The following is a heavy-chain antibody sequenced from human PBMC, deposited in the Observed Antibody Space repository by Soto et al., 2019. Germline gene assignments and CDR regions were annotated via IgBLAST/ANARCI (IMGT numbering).Heavy chain of an antibody. D-gene: IGHD6-13*01. CDR1: GFTFSSYA. CDR2: ISYDGSNK. V-gene: IGHV3-30-3*01. Sequence: SLRLSCAASGFTFSSYAMHWVRQAPGKGLEWVAVISYDGSNKYYADSVKGRFTISRDNSKNTLYLQMNSLRAEDTAVYYCARVGIAAAGTYYFDYWGQGTLVTVSS. CDR3: ARVGIAAAGTYYFDY. J-gene: IGHJ4*02.